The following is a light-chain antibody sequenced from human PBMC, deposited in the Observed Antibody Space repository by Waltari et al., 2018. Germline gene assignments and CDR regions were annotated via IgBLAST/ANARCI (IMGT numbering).Light chain of an antibody. CDR3: QQYYSSPWT. Sequence: DIVMTQSPDSLPVSLGERATINCKSSKNLLYGSNNKNYLSWYQQKAGQPPKLLIYWASSRESGVPDRFSGSGSGTDFALTISSLQAEDVAVYYCQQYYSSPWTFGQVTKVEIK. CDR1: KNLLYGSNNKNY. CDR2: WAS. V-gene: IGKV4-1*01. J-gene: IGKJ1*01.